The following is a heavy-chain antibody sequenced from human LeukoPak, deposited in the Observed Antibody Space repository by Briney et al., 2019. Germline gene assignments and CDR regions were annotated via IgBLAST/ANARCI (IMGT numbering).Heavy chain of an antibody. Sequence: GRSLRLSCAASGFTFSSYGMHWVRQAPGKGLEWVAVIWYDGSNKYYADSVKGRFTISRDNSKNTLYLQMNSLRAEDTAVYYCARGDYYDSSLPDYWGQGTLVTVSS. CDR2: IWYDGSNK. D-gene: IGHD3-22*01. V-gene: IGHV3-33*01. J-gene: IGHJ4*02. CDR3: ARGDYYDSSLPDY. CDR1: GFTFSSYG.